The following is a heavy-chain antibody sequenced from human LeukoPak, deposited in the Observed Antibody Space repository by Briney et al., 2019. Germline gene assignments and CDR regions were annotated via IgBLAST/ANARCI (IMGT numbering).Heavy chain of an antibody. D-gene: IGHD6-13*01. J-gene: IGHJ4*02. Sequence: GGSLQISCKGSGSIFTSYWIGWVRPVPGKGVGGVGIIYPGDSDTRDSPSFQGQVTISADKSISTAYLQWSSLTASDTAMYYCARLPQQLPDYWGQGTLVTVSS. CDR1: GSIFTSYW. CDR2: IYPGDSDT. V-gene: IGHV5-51*01. CDR3: ARLPQQLPDY.